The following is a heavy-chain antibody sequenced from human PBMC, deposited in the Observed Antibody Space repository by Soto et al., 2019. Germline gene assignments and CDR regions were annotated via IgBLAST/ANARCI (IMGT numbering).Heavy chain of an antibody. CDR3: ARGDFYDSSGSFADAFDV. J-gene: IGHJ3*01. CDR2: INQDGTEA. D-gene: IGHD3-22*01. V-gene: IGHV3-7*05. Sequence: EVQLVESGGGLAQPGGSLRLSCAASGFTFNTYWMSWVRQAPGRGLEWVANINQDGTEAYYVDSVKGRFTLSRDNAKNSLHLQMNSLRAEDTAVYYCARGDFYDSSGSFADAFDVWGQGTMVTVSS. CDR1: GFTFNTYW.